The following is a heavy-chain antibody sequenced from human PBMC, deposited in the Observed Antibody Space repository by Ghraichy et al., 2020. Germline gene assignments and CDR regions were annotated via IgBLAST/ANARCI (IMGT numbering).Heavy chain of an antibody. CDR2: IKQDGSET. J-gene: IGHJ4*02. D-gene: IGHD2-2*01. CDR3: TRSETSSRIRFDY. Sequence: GGSLRLSCAASGFTFSSYWMNWVRQAPGKGPEWVANIKQDGSETYFVDSVKGRFTISRDNAKNSLYLQMNSLRAEDTAVYYCTRSETSSRIRFDYWGQGTLLTVSS. V-gene: IGHV3-7*01. CDR1: GFTFSSYW.